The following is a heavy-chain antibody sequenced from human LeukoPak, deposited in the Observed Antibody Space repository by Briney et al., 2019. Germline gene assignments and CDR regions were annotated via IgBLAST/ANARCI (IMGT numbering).Heavy chain of an antibody. CDR1: GFTFDNYT. CDR2: ISWDGGTT. CDR3: AKGQFGGSGWYEGRFDY. J-gene: IGHJ4*02. D-gene: IGHD6-19*01. V-gene: IGHV3-43*01. Sequence: GGSLRLSCAASGFTFDNYTMHWVRQAPGKGLEWVSLISWDGGTTCYADSVKGRFTISRDNSKNSLYLQMNSLRTDDTALYYCAKGQFGGSGWYEGRFDYWGQGTLVTVSS.